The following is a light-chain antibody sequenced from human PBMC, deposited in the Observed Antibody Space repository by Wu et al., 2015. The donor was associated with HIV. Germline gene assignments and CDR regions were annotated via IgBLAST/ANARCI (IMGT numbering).Light chain of an antibody. CDR2: DAS. CDR1: QSVSSY. V-gene: IGKV3-11*01. Sequence: EIVLTQSPVTLSLSPGERATLSCRASQSVSSYLAWYQQKPGQAPRLLIYDASNRATGIPARFSGSGSGTDFTLTISSLEPEDFATYYCQQLNSYPLTFGGGTKVDIK. CDR3: QQLNSYPLT. J-gene: IGKJ4*01.